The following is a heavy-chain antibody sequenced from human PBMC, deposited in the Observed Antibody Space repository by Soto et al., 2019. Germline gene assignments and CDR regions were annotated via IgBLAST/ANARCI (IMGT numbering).Heavy chain of an antibody. Sequence: GGSLRLSCAASGSTFRSFTMNWVRQAPGKGLEWVSTISSNSAYIYYTDALRGRFTISRDNAKNSLHLQMNSLGAEDTAVYYCTRDASRDSSARGWFDPWGPGTLVTVSS. CDR3: TRDASRDSSARGWFDP. V-gene: IGHV3-21*01. CDR2: ISSNSAYI. D-gene: IGHD6-13*01. J-gene: IGHJ5*02. CDR1: GSTFRSFT.